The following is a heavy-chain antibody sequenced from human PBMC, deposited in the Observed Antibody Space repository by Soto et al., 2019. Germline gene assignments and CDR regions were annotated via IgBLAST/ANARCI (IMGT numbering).Heavy chain of an antibody. J-gene: IGHJ6*02. D-gene: IGHD2-2*01. CDR1: GYTFTSYG. V-gene: IGHV1-18*04. CDR2: ISAYNGNT. CDR3: ARGFVVVQAAMVPGSYYYGMDV. Sequence: ASVKVSCKASGYTFTSYGISWVRQAPGQGLEWMGWISAYNGNTNYAQKLQGRVTMTTDTSTSTAYMELRSLRSDDTAVYYCARGFVVVQAAMVPGSYYYGMDVWGQGTTVTVSS.